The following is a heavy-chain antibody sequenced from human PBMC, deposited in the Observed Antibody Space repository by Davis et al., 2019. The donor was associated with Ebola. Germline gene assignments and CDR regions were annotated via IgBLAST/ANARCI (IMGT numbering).Heavy chain of an antibody. CDR3: ARDHYDILTGYFDY. CDR1: GGTFSSYA. D-gene: IGHD3-9*01. J-gene: IGHJ4*02. Sequence: SVKVSCKASGGTFSSYAISWVRQAPGQGLEWMGGIIPIFGTANYAQKFQGRVTITADKSTSTAYMELSSLRSEDTAVYYCARDHYDILTGYFDYWGQGTLVTVSS. V-gene: IGHV1-69*06. CDR2: IIPIFGTA.